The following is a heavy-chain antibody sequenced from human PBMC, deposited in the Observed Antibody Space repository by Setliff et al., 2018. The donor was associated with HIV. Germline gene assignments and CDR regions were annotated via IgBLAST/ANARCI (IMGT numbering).Heavy chain of an antibody. V-gene: IGHV4-31*03. CDR2: ISYSGST. CDR1: GGSISSGGYY. D-gene: IGHD6-13*01. CDR3: ARDRHSSSWYGDYYYYYMDV. J-gene: IGHJ6*03. Sequence: PSETLSLTCTVSGGSISSGGYYWSWIRQHPGKGLEWIGYISYSGSTYYNPSLKSRVTISVDSSKSQFSLNLSSVTVADTAVYYCARDRHSSSWYGDYYYYYMDVWGKGTTVTVSS.